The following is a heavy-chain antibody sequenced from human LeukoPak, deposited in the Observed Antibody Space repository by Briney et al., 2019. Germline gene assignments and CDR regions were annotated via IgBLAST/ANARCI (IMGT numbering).Heavy chain of an antibody. CDR2: ISAYNGNT. CDR3: ARDTTAYDSSGYSSY. Sequence: GASVKVSRKASGYTFTSYGISWVRQAPGQGLEWMGWISAYNGNTNYAQKLQGRVTMTTDTSTSTAYMELRSLRSDDTAVYYCARDTTAYDSSGYSSYWGQGTLVTVSS. V-gene: IGHV1-18*01. D-gene: IGHD3-22*01. CDR1: GYTFTSYG. J-gene: IGHJ4*02.